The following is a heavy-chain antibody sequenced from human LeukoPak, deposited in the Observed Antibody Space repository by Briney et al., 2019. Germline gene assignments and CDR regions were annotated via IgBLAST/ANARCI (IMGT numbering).Heavy chain of an antibody. J-gene: IGHJ3*02. CDR1: GDSITSSKW. V-gene: IGHV4-4*02. CDR2: IYHSGST. Sequence: SETLSLTCGVSGDSITSSKWWSWVRQSPEKGLEWIGEIYHSGSTNYNPSLKSRVTISVDKSKNQFSLKLSSVTAADTAVYYCARDRGGSASSDAFDIWGQGTMVTVSS. D-gene: IGHD1-26*01. CDR3: ARDRGGSASSDAFDI.